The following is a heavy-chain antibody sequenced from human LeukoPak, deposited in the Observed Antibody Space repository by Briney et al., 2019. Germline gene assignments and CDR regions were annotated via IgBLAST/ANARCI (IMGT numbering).Heavy chain of an antibody. CDR1: GFTISSYG. Sequence: GGSLRLSCAASGFTISSYGMHWVRQAPGKGLEWVAVIWYDGSNKYYADSVKGRFTISRDNSKNTLYLQMNSLRAEDTAVYYCAKEGPRSAFDYWGQGTLVTVSS. CDR2: IWYDGSNK. CDR3: AKEGPRSAFDY. J-gene: IGHJ4*02. V-gene: IGHV3-33*06.